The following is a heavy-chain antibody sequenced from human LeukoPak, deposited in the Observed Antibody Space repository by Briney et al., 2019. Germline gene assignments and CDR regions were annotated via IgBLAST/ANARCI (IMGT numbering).Heavy chain of an antibody. V-gene: IGHV4-31*11. CDR2: IYYSGST. CDR1: XGSFSXYY. J-gene: IGHJ5*02. D-gene: IGHD4-17*01. CDR3: ARGQTTVTNNWFDP. Sequence: TLSLXXAVYXGSFSXYYWSWIRQHPGKGLEWIGYIYYSGSTYYNPSLKSRVTISVDTSKNQFSLKLSSVTAADTAVYYCARGQTTVTNNWFDPWGQGTLVTVSS.